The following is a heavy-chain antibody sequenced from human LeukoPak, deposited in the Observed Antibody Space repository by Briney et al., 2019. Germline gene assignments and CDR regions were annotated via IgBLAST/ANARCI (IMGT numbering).Heavy chain of an antibody. Sequence: GRSLRLSCAASGFSFSSYLMHWVRQAPGKGLEWVALIGFDVSKIYYADSVKGRVTISRDNSKNTLYLQMNSLRDEDTAVYFCARERLENCNDGSCPDALDIWGQGTMVTISS. V-gene: IGHV3-33*01. CDR2: IGFDVSKI. J-gene: IGHJ3*02. CDR1: GFSFSSYL. D-gene: IGHD2-15*01. CDR3: ARERLENCNDGSCPDALDI.